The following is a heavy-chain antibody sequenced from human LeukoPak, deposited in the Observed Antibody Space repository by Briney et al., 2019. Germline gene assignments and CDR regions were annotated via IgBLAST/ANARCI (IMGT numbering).Heavy chain of an antibody. CDR2: ISGSGGST. J-gene: IGHJ4*02. V-gene: IGHV3-23*01. Sequence: GGSLRLSCAASGFTFSSYAMTWVRQAPGKGLEWVSAISGSGGSTYYADSVKGRFTISRDNSKNTLYLQMNSLRAEDTAVYYCAKDRDSSSTSCYFAFWGLGTLVTVSS. CDR3: AKDRDSSSTSCYFAF. D-gene: IGHD2-2*01. CDR1: GFTFSSYA.